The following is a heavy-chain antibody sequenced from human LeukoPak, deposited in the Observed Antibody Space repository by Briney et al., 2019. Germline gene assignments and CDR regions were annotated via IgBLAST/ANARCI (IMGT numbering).Heavy chain of an antibody. D-gene: IGHD6-19*01. CDR3: ARAIGVAGYFDY. CDR1: GYIFIGHF. Sequence: GASVKVSCKASGYIFIGHFIHWVRQTPGQGLEWLGCINPASDGTNSAQKFQGRVTMTRDTSTNTAYMELSSLSNDDTAIYFRARAIGVAGYFDYWGQGALVTVSS. V-gene: IGHV1-2*02. CDR2: INPASDGT. J-gene: IGHJ4*02.